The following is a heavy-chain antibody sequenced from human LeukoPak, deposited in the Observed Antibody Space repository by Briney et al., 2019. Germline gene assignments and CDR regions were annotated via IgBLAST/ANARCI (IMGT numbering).Heavy chain of an antibody. CDR3: ASLRTGDFDY. J-gene: IGHJ4*02. D-gene: IGHD3-10*01. V-gene: IGHV4-39*01. Sequence: SETLSLTCTVSGGPISSSSYYWGWIRQPPGKGLEWIGNIYYSGSTYYNPSFKSRLTISVDTSMNQFSLKLSSVTAADTAVYYCASLRTGDFDYWGQGALVTVSS. CDR1: GGPISSSSYY. CDR2: IYYSGST.